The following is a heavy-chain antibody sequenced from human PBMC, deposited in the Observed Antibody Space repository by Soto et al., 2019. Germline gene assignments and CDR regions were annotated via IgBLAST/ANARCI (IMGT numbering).Heavy chain of an antibody. V-gene: IGHV3-23*01. CDR1: GFTFSSYA. CDR3: AKSRGYGVFDY. J-gene: IGHJ4*02. D-gene: IGHD4-17*01. Sequence: EVQLLESGGGLVQPGGSLRLSCAASGFTFSSYAMSWVRQAPGKGLGWVSGISGGGGRTYYADSVKGRFTISRDNSKNTLYLQMNSLRAEDTAVYYCAKSRGYGVFDYWGQGTLVTVSS. CDR2: ISGGGGRT.